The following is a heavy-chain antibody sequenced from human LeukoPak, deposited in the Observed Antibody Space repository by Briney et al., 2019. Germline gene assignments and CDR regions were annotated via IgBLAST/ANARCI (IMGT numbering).Heavy chain of an antibody. V-gene: IGHV3-73*01. CDR1: GFTFSGFY. J-gene: IGHJ4*02. CDR3: TRQDCSGGSCSYVDY. CDR2: IRSKPHSYTT. Sequence: GGSLRLSCAASGFTFSGFYMHWVRPAFGKGLERVGLIRSKPHSYTTVYAASVQGRFTISRDDSKNTAYLQMNSLKAEDTAVYYCTRQDCSGGSCSYVDYWGQGTLVTVSS. D-gene: IGHD2-15*01.